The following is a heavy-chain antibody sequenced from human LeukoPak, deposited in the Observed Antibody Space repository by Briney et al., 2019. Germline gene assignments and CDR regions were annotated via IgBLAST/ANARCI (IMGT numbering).Heavy chain of an antibody. V-gene: IGHV3-23*01. J-gene: IGHJ6*02. Sequence: GGSLRLSCAASGFTFSSYAMSWVRQAPGKGLEWVSAISGSGGSTYYADSVKGRFTISRDNSKNTLYLQMNSLRAEDTAVYYCAKDMTMVRGVIMDVWGQGTTVTVSS. CDR2: ISGSGGST. D-gene: IGHD3-10*01. CDR1: GFTFSSYA. CDR3: AKDMTMVRGVIMDV.